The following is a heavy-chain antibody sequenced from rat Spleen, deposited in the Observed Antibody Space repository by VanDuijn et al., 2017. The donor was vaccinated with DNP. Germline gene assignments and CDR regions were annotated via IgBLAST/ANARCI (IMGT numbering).Heavy chain of an antibody. Sequence: EVQLVESGGGLVQPGRSLKLSCAASGFTFSDYNMAWVRQAPTSGLEWVATIDYDVSSTFYRDSVKGRFTSSRDNAKSTLYIQMNSLRSEDTATDYCERQWAYWGQGTLVTVSS. CDR3: ERQWAY. V-gene: IGHV5-7*01. J-gene: IGHJ3*01. CDR2: IDYDVSST. CDR1: GFTFSDYN.